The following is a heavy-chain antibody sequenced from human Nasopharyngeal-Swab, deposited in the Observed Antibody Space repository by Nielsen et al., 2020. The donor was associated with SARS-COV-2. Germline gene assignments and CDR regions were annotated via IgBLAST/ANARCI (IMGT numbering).Heavy chain of an antibody. CDR1: GFTFSSYW. J-gene: IGHJ4*02. CDR3: AKDGESTIFGVVRGVY. V-gene: IGHV3-23*01. Sequence: GESLKISCAASGFTFSSYWMHWVRQAPGKGLEWVSAISGSGGSTYYADSVKGRFTISRDNSKNTLYLQMNSLRAEDTAVYYCAKDGESTIFGVVRGVYWGQGTLVTVSS. D-gene: IGHD3-3*01. CDR2: ISGSGGST.